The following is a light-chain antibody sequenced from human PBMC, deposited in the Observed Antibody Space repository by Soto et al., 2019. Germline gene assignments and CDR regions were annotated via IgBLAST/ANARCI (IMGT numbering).Light chain of an antibody. J-gene: IGLJ3*02. Sequence: QSVLTQPPSASGTPGQRVTISCSGSSSNIGSTSVYWYQQLPGTDPKHLIDNNNSRPSGVPDRLSGSKSGTPTSLAISGLHYEDDDDYYCAAWDNSLSGWVFAGGTKLTVL. CDR1: SSNIGSTS. CDR3: AAWDNSLSGWV. V-gene: IGLV1-44*01. CDR2: NNN.